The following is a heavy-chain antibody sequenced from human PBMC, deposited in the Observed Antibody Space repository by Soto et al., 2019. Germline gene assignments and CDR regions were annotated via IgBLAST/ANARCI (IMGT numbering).Heavy chain of an antibody. CDR2: ISTDKGNT. J-gene: IGHJ4*02. CDR1: GYTFTRDG. D-gene: IGHD6-13*01. Sequence: ASVKVSCKSSGYTFTRDGISCVRQAPGQGLEWMGWISTDKGNTNYAQKFQGRVTMTADTSTTTADMELRRLRSDDTAVYYCARDRGGSSWYEFDHWGQGTLVTVSS. V-gene: IGHV1-18*01. CDR3: ARDRGGSSWYEFDH.